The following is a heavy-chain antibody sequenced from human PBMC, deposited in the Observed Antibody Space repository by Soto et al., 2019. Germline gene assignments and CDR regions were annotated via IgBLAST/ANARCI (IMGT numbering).Heavy chain of an antibody. Sequence: EVQLVQSGGDLVQPGGSLRLSCKASGFTFSGYSMDWVRQAPGKGLEWIAYISGGGVPVYYADSVKGRFTISRDNAKNSLYLQLNHLRDEDTAIYYCARGRANAYGDFWGQGALVTVS. J-gene: IGHJ4*02. CDR1: GFTFSGYS. D-gene: IGHD4-17*01. V-gene: IGHV3-48*02. CDR3: ARGRANAYGDF. CDR2: ISGGGVPV.